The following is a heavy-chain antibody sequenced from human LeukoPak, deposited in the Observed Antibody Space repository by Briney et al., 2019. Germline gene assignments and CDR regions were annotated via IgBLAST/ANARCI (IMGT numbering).Heavy chain of an antibody. Sequence: ASVKVSCKASGGTFSSYAISWVRQAPGQGLEWMGGIIPIFGTANYAQKFQGRVTITADESTSTAYMELSSLRSEDTAVYYCARAGRVVVPAAILYYYYYYMDVWGKGTTVTVSS. CDR3: ARAGRVVVPAAILYYYYYYMDV. J-gene: IGHJ6*03. CDR2: IIPIFGTA. V-gene: IGHV1-69*13. CDR1: GGTFSSYA. D-gene: IGHD2-2*02.